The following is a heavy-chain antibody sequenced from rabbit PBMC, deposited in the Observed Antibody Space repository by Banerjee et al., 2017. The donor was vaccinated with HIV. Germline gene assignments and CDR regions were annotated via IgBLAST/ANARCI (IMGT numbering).Heavy chain of an antibody. CDR1: GFSFSSSYY. CDR2: IYGGSSGST. Sequence: QSLEESGGDLVKPGASLTLTCTASGFSFSSSYYMCWVRQAPGKGLEWIACIYGGSSGSTYYASWAKGRFTISKTSSTTVTLQMTSLTAADTATYFCAKTYVASGYAYAIDLWGPGTLVTVS. J-gene: IGHJ6*01. D-gene: IGHD6-1*01. V-gene: IGHV1S40*01. CDR3: AKTYVASGYAYAIDL.